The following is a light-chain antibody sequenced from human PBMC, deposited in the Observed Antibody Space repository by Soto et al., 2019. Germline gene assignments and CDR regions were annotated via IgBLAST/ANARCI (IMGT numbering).Light chain of an antibody. CDR2: DAS. CDR3: QQYGSSPLT. J-gene: IGKJ4*01. CDR1: QSASSSS. Sequence: EIVLTQSPGTLSLSPGERATLSCRASQSASSSSLAWYQQKPGQAPRLLIYDASIRATGIPNRFSGSGSGTDFTLTISRLEPEASAVYYCQQYGSSPLTFGGGTKVEIK. V-gene: IGKV3-20*01.